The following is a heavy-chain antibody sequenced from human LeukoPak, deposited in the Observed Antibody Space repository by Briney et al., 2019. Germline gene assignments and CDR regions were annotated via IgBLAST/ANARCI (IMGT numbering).Heavy chain of an antibody. D-gene: IGHD6-13*01. CDR3: AREVGIAAAGRGNFDY. CDR2: ISAYNGNT. CDR1: GYTFTSCG. V-gene: IGHV1-18*01. Sequence: ASVKVSCKASGYTFTSCGISWVRQAPGQGLEWMGWISAYNGNTNYAQKLQGRVTMTTDTSTSTAYMELRSLRSDDTAVYYCAREVGIAAAGRGNFDYWGQGTLVTVSS. J-gene: IGHJ4*02.